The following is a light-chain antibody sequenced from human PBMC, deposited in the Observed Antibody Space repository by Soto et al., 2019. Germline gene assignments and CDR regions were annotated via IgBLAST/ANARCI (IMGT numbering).Light chain of an antibody. V-gene: IGLV2-8*01. Sequence: QSALTQPPSASGSPGQSVTISCTGTNSDVGGYDFVSWYQHHPGKAPKLMVYEVTKRPSGVPDRFSGSKSGSTASLTVSGLQAEDEADYYCTSYAGSNNFVVFGGGTKVTVL. CDR2: EVT. J-gene: IGLJ2*01. CDR3: TSYAGSNNFVV. CDR1: NSDVGGYDF.